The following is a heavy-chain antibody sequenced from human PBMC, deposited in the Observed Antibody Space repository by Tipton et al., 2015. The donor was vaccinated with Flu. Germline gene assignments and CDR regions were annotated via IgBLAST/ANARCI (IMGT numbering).Heavy chain of an antibody. CDR2: INPNSGGT. CDR1: GYTFTGYY. V-gene: IGHV1-2*06. CDR3: ARGRWLQPFDY. Sequence: QLVQSGAEVKKPGASVKVSCKASGYTFTGYYMHWVRQAPGQGLDWMGRINPNSGGTNYAQKVQGRVTMTRDTSISTAYMDLSRLRSDDTAVCYCARGRWLQPFDYWGQGTLVTVSS. J-gene: IGHJ4*02. D-gene: IGHD5-24*01.